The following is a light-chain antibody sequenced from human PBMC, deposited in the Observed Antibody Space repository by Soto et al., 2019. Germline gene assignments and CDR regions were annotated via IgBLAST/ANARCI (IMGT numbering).Light chain of an antibody. V-gene: IGLV2-14*03. CDR2: DVN. CDR1: SSDIGGYNS. Sequence: QSALTQPASVSGSPGQSITISCTGTSSDIGGYNSVSWYQQHPGKAPKLMIYDVNNRPSGVSDRFSACKSGNTASLTISGLQAEDEADYYCSSYTTSTTPVVFGGGTKLTVL. J-gene: IGLJ2*01. CDR3: SSYTTSTTPVV.